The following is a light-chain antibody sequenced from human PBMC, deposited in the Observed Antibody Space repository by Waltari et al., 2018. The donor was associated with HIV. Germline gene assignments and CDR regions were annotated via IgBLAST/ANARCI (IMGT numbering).Light chain of an antibody. CDR2: GES. J-gene: IGKJ4*01. CDR3: QQYSNWPLT. Sequence: EIVMAQSPATLSVSPGETATVSCRASQSVSNSLAWYQQKPGQAPSVLMYGESTRATGIAARFSGSGSGTDFNLTISSLQSEDFAVYDCQQYSNWPLTFGGGTKVEI. V-gene: IGKV3-15*01. CDR1: QSVSNS.